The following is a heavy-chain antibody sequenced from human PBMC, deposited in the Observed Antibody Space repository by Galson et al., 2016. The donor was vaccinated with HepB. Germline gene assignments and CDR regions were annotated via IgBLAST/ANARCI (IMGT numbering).Heavy chain of an antibody. J-gene: IGHJ4*02. CDR3: ERVINLELTTISHFDY. D-gene: IGHD5-24*01. CDR2: ISSRRGYI. Sequence: SLRLSCAASGFTFSDYYMSWIRQAPGKGLEWVSYISSRRGYIDYADSVKGRFTISRDNAKNSLYLQMNSLRTEDTAVYYCERVINLELTTISHFDYWGQGTLVTVSS. V-gene: IGHV3-11*06. CDR1: GFTFSDYY.